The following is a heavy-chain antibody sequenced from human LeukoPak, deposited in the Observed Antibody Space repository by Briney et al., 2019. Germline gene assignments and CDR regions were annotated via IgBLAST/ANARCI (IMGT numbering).Heavy chain of an antibody. CDR1: GFTFSSYS. Sequence: GGSLRLSCAASGFTFSSYSMNWVRQAPGKGLEWVAIISFDGSRRFYADSVRGRFTVSRDNSKNTLFLQMDSLSADDTGVYYCARSFFSFDYWGQGTLVTVSS. D-gene: IGHD3-16*01. CDR3: ARSFFSFDY. V-gene: IGHV3-30*03. J-gene: IGHJ4*02. CDR2: ISFDGSRR.